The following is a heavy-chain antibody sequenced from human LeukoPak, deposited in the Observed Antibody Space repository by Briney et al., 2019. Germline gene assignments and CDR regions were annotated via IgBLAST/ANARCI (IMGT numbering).Heavy chain of an antibody. CDR2: IGYSGRPI. J-gene: IGHJ4*02. Sequence: GGSLRLSCAASGFTFSSYTMNWVRQAPGKGLEWISYIGYSGRPIYYADSVKGRFTISRDNAKNSLSLQMNSLRDEDTAVYYCVRDQDYAFDYWGQGTLVTVSS. CDR3: VRDQDYAFDY. CDR1: GFTFSSYT. V-gene: IGHV3-48*02. D-gene: IGHD3-16*01.